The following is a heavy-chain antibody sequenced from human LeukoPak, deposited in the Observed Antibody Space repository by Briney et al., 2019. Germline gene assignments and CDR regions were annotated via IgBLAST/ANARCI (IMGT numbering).Heavy chain of an antibody. CDR1: GFTFSSYW. D-gene: IGHD2-15*01. CDR3: ARVPSLIVVGYYHYGMDV. J-gene: IGHJ6*02. CDR2: INSDGSST. Sequence: GGSLRLSCAASGFTFSSYWMHWVRHAPGKGLVWVSRINSDGSSTSYADSVKGRFTISRDNAKNTLYLQMNSLRAEDTAVYYCARVPSLIVVGYYHYGMDVWGQGTTVTVSS. V-gene: IGHV3-74*01.